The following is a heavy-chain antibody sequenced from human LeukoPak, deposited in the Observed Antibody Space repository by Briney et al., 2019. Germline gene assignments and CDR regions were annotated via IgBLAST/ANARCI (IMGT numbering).Heavy chain of an antibody. CDR3: ARQAGYSSSWYKQYYYYYMDV. J-gene: IGHJ6*03. D-gene: IGHD6-13*01. Sequence: PSETLSLTCAVYGGSFSGYYWSWIRQPPGKGLEWIGSIYYSGSTYYNPSLKSRVTISVDTSKNQFSLKLSSVTAADTAVYYCARQAGYSSSWYKQYYYYYMDVWGKGTTVTISS. V-gene: IGHV4-34*01. CDR2: IYYSGST. CDR1: GGSFSGYY.